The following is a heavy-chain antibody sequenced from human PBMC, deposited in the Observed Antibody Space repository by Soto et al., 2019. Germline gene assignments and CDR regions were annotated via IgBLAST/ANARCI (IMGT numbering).Heavy chain of an antibody. V-gene: IGHV4-30-4*01. CDR1: GGSISSGDYY. CDR3: ARALRGLVLVPAYWFDP. Sequence: SETLSLTCTVSGGSISSGDYYWSWIRQPPGKGLEWIGYIYYSGSTYYNPSLKSRVTISVDTSKNQFPLKLSSVTAADTAVYYCARALRGLVLVPAYWFDPWGQGTLVTVSS. J-gene: IGHJ5*02. D-gene: IGHD2-2*01. CDR2: IYYSGST.